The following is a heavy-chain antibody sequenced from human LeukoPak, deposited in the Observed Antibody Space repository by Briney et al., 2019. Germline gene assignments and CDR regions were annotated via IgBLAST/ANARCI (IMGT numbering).Heavy chain of an antibody. Sequence: GSLRLSCAASGFTFSSHGMHWVRQAPGKGLEWVAFIRYDGSNKYYADSVKGRFTISRDNSKNTLYLQMNSLRAEDTAVYYCAKTDHIVVVTAILDYWGQGTLVTVSS. V-gene: IGHV3-30*02. J-gene: IGHJ4*02. CDR1: GFTFSSHG. CDR2: IRYDGSNK. D-gene: IGHD2-21*02. CDR3: AKTDHIVVVTAILDY.